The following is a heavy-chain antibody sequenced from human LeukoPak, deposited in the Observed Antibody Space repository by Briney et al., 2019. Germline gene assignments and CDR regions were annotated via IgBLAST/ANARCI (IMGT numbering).Heavy chain of an antibody. CDR3: ARDFPMYYYDSSGYYYGY. CDR2: INSDGSST. CDR1: GFTFSSYW. V-gene: IGHV3-74*01. D-gene: IGHD3-22*01. Sequence: GGSLRLPCAASGFTFSSYWMHWVRQAPGKGLVWVSRINSDGSSTSYADSVKGRFTISRDNAKNTLYLQMNSLRAEDTAVYYCARDFPMYYYDSSGYYYGYWGQGTLVTVSS. J-gene: IGHJ4*02.